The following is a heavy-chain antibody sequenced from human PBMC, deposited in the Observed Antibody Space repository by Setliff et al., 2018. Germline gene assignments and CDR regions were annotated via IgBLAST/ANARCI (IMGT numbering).Heavy chain of an antibody. V-gene: IGHV3-74*01. CDR3: ALYSSGYYHYFDY. CDR2: IDSDGRST. D-gene: IGHD3-22*01. J-gene: IGHJ4*02. Sequence: GGSLRLSCAASGFTFSSYWMHWVRQAPGKGLVWVSHIDSDGRSTRYADSVRGRFTISRDNAKNTLYLLMSSLRAEDTAMYYCALYSSGYYHYFDYWGQGTLVTVSS. CDR1: GFTFSSYW.